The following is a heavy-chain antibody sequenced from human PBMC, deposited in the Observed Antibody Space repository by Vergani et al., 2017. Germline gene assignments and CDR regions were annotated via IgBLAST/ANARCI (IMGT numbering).Heavy chain of an antibody. D-gene: IGHD3-3*01. Sequence: QVQLVQSGAEVKKPGASVKVSCKVSGYTLTELSMHWVRQAPGKGLEWMGGFDPEDGETTYAQKFQGRVTMTEDTSTDTAYMELSSLRSEDTAVYYCATDRGWTYYDFWSGYANYGMDVWGQGTTVTVSS. CDR3: ATDRGWTYYDFWSGYANYGMDV. V-gene: IGHV1-24*01. CDR1: GYTLTELS. J-gene: IGHJ6*02. CDR2: FDPEDGET.